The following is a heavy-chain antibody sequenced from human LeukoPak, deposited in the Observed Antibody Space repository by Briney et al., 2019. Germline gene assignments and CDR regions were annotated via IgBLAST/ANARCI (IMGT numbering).Heavy chain of an antibody. D-gene: IGHD3-10*01. J-gene: IGHJ3*02. CDR3: ARESLLWFGVDAFDI. Sequence: TGGSLRLSCAASGFTFSSYEMNWVRQAPGKGLEWVSYISSSVSTIYYADSVKGRFTISRDNAKNSLYLQMNSLRAEDTAVYYCARESLLWFGVDAFDIWGQGTMVTVSS. CDR1: GFTFSSYE. V-gene: IGHV3-48*03. CDR2: ISSSVSTI.